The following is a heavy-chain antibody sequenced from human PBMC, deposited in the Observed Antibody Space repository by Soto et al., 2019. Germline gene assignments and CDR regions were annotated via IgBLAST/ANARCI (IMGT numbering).Heavy chain of an antibody. Sequence: QVYLVESGGGVVQPGRSLRLSCAASGFTFSTFGMHWVRQAPGKGLEWVALISYDGSDKNYVEYVRGRFTISRDNSKNTLYLQMNSLGVEDTAVYYCSKDRGGYAVGSFEIWCQGTLVTVSS. J-gene: IGHJ4*02. D-gene: IGHD3-10*01. CDR3: SKDRGGYAVGSFEI. CDR1: GFTFSTFG. CDR2: ISYDGSDK. V-gene: IGHV3-30*18.